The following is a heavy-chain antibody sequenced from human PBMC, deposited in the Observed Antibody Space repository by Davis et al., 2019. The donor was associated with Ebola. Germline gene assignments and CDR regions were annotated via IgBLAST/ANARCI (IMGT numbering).Heavy chain of an antibody. Sequence: GGSLRLSCAASGFTFSTYSMSWVRQAPGKGLEWVSSISSDSDYIYYADSAKGRFTISRDNAKNSLYLQMNSLRAEDTAVYYCAKLEGGYWGQGTLVTVSS. CDR2: ISSDSDYI. V-gene: IGHV3-21*01. J-gene: IGHJ4*02. CDR1: GFTFSTYS. D-gene: IGHD3-3*01. CDR3: AKLEGGY.